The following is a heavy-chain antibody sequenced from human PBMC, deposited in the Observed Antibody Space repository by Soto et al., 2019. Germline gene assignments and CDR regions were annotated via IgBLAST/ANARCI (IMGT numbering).Heavy chain of an antibody. D-gene: IGHD4-17*01. CDR3: ARDAPLYDYQNPPFDY. CDR2: ISYDGSNK. CDR1: GFTFSSYA. Sequence: SLRLSCAASGFTFSSYAMHWVRQAPVKGLEWVAVISYDGSNKYYADSVKGRFTISRDNSKNTLYLQMNSLRAEDTAVHYCARDAPLYDYQNPPFDYWGQGTLVTVSS. J-gene: IGHJ4*02. V-gene: IGHV3-30-3*01.